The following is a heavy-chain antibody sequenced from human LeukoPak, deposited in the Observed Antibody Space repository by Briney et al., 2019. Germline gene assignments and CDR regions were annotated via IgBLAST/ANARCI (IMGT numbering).Heavy chain of an antibody. CDR2: ISSSSSTI. CDR3: ARDFPVVVGFDI. Sequence: GGSLRLSCAASGFTFSSYSMNWVRQAPGKGLEWVSYISSSSSTIYYADSVKGRFTISRDNAENSLYLQMNSLRAEDTAVYYCARDFPVVVGFDIWGQGTMVTVSS. J-gene: IGHJ3*02. D-gene: IGHD3-22*01. CDR1: GFTFSSYS. V-gene: IGHV3-48*04.